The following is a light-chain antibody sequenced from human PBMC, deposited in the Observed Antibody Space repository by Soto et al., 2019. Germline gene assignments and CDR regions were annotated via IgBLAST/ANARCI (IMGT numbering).Light chain of an antibody. Sequence: EIVLTQSPGTLSLSPGERATRSCRASQSVSSSYLAWYQQKPGQAPRLLIYGASSRATGIPDRFSGSGSGTDFTLTISRLEPEDFAVYYCQQYGSSPWTFGQGTRRISN. CDR1: QSVSSSY. CDR2: GAS. V-gene: IGKV3-20*01. J-gene: IGKJ1*01. CDR3: QQYGSSPWT.